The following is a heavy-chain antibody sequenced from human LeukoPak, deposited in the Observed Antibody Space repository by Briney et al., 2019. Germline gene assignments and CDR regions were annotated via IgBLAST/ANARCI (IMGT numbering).Heavy chain of an antibody. Sequence: GGSLRLSCAASGFTFGSYSMNWVRQAPGKGLEWVSSISSSSSYIYYADSVKGRFTISRDNAKNSLYLQMNSLRAEDTAVYYCARVKFYYDSSGQAIDYWGQGTLVTVSS. V-gene: IGHV3-21*01. J-gene: IGHJ4*02. D-gene: IGHD3-22*01. CDR2: ISSSSSYI. CDR3: ARVKFYYDSSGQAIDY. CDR1: GFTFGSYS.